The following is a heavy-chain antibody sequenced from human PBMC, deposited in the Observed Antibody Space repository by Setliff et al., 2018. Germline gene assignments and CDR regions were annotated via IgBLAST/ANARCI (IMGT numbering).Heavy chain of an antibody. CDR3: AREGVHTWSSTDYHYYMDV. Sequence: SVKVSCKASGGTFSNYAVNWVRQAPGQGLEWMGGIIPFFRTANYAQNFQDRVTITTDKTTSTAFMELSSLRSEDTAVYYCAREGVHTWSSTDYHYYMDVWGRGTTVTVSS. CDR1: GGTFSNYA. V-gene: IGHV1-69*05. CDR2: IIPFFRTA. D-gene: IGHD2-21*01. J-gene: IGHJ6*03.